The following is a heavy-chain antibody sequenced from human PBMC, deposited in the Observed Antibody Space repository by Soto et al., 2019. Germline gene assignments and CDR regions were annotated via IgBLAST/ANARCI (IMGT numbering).Heavy chain of an antibody. J-gene: IGHJ5*02. V-gene: IGHV1-18*04. CDR1: GYTFTSYG. Sequence: QVQLVQSGAEVKKPGASVKVSCKASGYTFTSYGISWVRQAPGQGLEWMGWINAYNGKTNYARKLQGRVTMTTDTSTSTAYMELRSLRSDDTAVYYCARGHFDYVWGSYRPGCAPWGQGPLVTVSS. CDR3: ARGHFDYVWGSYRPGCAP. D-gene: IGHD3-16*02. CDR2: INAYNGKT.